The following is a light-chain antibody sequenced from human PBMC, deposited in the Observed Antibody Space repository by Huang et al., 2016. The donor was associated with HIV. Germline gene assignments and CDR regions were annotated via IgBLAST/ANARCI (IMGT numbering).Light chain of an antibody. J-gene: IGKJ4*01. CDR1: QSIINF. V-gene: IGKV3-11*01. Sequence: EIVLTQSPATLSLSPGERATLSCRASQSIINFLAWYQQKPGQAPRLLIFDASNRATGIPARFSGSGSGTDFTLTISSLEPEDFAVYYCQQRGDWPLTFGGGTKVEI. CDR2: DAS. CDR3: QQRGDWPLT.